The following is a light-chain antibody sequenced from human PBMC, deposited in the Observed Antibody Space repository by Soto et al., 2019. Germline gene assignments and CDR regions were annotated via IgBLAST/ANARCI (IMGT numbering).Light chain of an antibody. J-gene: IGKJ3*01. Sequence: DIQMTQSPSSLSASVGDRVTITCQASQDISKSLSWYQQKSGKAPDLLIYDASNLETGVPSNFSWKGSGKEFNFHIHRLPAEDYATEFLQQFQNLPCTFGPGTKVEI. CDR3: QQFQNLPCT. CDR2: DAS. CDR1: QDISKS. V-gene: IGKV1-33*01.